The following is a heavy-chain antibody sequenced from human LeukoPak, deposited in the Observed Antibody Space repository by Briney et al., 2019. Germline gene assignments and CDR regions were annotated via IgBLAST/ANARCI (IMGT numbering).Heavy chain of an antibody. CDR3: ERDTVGATTFDY. Sequence: ASVKVSCKASGYTFTGYYMHWVRQAPGLGLEWMGRINPNSGGTNYAQKFQGRVTMTRDTSISTAYMELSRLRSDDTAVYYCERDTVGATTFDYWGQGTLVTVSS. D-gene: IGHD1-26*01. CDR1: GYTFTGYY. V-gene: IGHV1-2*06. CDR2: INPNSGGT. J-gene: IGHJ4*02.